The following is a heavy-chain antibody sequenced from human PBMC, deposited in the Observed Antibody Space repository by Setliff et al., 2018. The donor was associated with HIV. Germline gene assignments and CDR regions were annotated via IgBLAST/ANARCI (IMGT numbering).Heavy chain of an antibody. CDR2: IFTSGNV. CDR1: GGSITSDGSY. D-gene: IGHD6-19*01. CDR3: ARVQWRGPPDI. Sequence: KPSETLSLICKVSGGSITSDGSYWSWIRQPAGKGLEWVGRIFTSGNVNYSPSLGGRVTITVDTTKSQISLQLNSVTAADTAIYYCARVQWRGPPDIWGQGTMVTVSS. V-gene: IGHV4-61*02. J-gene: IGHJ3*02.